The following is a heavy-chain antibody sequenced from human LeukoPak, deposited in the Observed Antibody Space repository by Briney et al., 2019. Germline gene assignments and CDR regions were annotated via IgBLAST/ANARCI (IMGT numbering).Heavy chain of an antibody. CDR3: ARALFPYCSSTSCHSGYFDY. V-gene: IGHV1-69*01. CDR2: IIPTFGTA. CDR1: GGTFSSYA. D-gene: IGHD2-2*01. Sequence: GSSVKVSCKASGGTFSSYAISWVRQAPGQGLEWMGGIIPTFGTANYAQKFQGRVTITADESTSTAYMELSSLRSEDTAVYYCARALFPYCSSTSCHSGYFDYWGQGTLVTVSS. J-gene: IGHJ4*02.